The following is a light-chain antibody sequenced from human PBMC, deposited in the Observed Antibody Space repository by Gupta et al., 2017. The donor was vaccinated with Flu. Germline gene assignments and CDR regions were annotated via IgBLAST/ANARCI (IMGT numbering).Light chain of an antibody. CDR2: EDS. CDR1: ALPKKF. V-gene: IGLV3-10*01. J-gene: IGLJ2*01. Sequence: GDALPKKFAYWFHLMSGQAPVLVISEDSKRPSGIPERFSGSSSGTLATLTISGAQVEDEADYYCYSMDNSNARGVFGGGTKLTVL. CDR3: YSMDNSNARGV.